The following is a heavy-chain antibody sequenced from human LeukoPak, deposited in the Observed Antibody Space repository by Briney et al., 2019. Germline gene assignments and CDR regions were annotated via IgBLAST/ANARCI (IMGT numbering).Heavy chain of an antibody. CDR2: IYSGSDT. CDR1: GFTVSSNH. J-gene: IGHJ4*02. CDR3: ARGGIVVAFDY. D-gene: IGHD6-19*01. V-gene: IGHV3-66*02. Sequence: GGSLRLSCAASGFTVSSNHMSWVRQAPGKGLECVSVIYSGSDTHYADSVKGRFTISRDNSKNTLYLQMNSLRPEDTAVYYCARGGIVVAFDYWGQGTLVTVSS.